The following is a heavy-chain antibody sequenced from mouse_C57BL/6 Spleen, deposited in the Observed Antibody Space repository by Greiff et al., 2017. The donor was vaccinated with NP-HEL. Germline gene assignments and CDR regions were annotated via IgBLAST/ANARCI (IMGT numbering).Heavy chain of an antibody. V-gene: IGHV1-54*01. CDR2: INPGSGGT. D-gene: IGHD1-1*01. J-gene: IGHJ2*01. Sequence: QVQLKQSGAELVRPGTSVKVSCKASGYAFTNYLIEWVKQRPGQGLEWIGVINPGSGGTNYNEKFKGKATLTADKSSSTAYMQLSSLTSEDSAVYFCARTTVVAPYYFDYWGQGTTLTVSS. CDR3: ARTTVVAPYYFDY. CDR1: GYAFTNYL.